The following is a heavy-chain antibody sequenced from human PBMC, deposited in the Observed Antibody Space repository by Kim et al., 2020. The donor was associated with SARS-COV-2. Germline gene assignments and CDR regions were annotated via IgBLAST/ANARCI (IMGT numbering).Heavy chain of an antibody. D-gene: IGHD4-17*01. J-gene: IGHJ4*02. CDR2: IYDSVTT. CDR3: ARVSSYGDFFDS. Sequence: SETLSLTCTISGDSIRSGDYYWSWIRQHPGKGLEWIGYIYDSVTTNYNPSLRSRLSISVGTSKNQFSLKLTSMTAADTALYYCARVSSYGDFFDSWGQGALVTVSS. CDR1: GDSIRSGDYY. V-gene: IGHV4-31*03.